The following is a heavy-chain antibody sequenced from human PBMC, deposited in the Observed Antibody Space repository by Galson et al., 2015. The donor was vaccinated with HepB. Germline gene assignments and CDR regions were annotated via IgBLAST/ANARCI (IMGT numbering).Heavy chain of an antibody. J-gene: IGHJ4*02. CDR3: AKGSDIVVVVAAPQGFDY. D-gene: IGHD2-15*01. Sequence: SLRLSCAASGFTFSSYAMSWVRQAPGKGLEWVSAIRGSGDTTYYADSVKGRFTISRDNSKNTLYLQMNSLRAEDTAVYYCAKGSDIVVVVAAPQGFDYWGQGTLVTVSS. CDR2: IRGSGDTT. CDR1: GFTFSSYA. V-gene: IGHV3-23*01.